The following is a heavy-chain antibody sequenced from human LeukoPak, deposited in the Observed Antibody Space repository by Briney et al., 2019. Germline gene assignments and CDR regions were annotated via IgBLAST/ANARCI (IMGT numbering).Heavy chain of an antibody. V-gene: IGHV3-21*01. D-gene: IGHD2-15*01. CDR3: ARGYCSGGSCYGGY. Sequence: GGSLRLSCAASRFTFSSYSMNWVRQAPGKGLEWVSSISSSSSYIYYADSVKGRFTISRDNAKNSLYLQMNSLRAEDTAVYYCARGYCSGGSCYGGYWGQGTLVTVSS. CDR2: ISSSSSYI. J-gene: IGHJ4*02. CDR1: RFTFSSYS.